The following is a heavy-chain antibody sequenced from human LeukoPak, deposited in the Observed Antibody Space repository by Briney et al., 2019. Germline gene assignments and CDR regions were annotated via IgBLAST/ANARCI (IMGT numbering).Heavy chain of an antibody. Sequence: ASVKVSCKASGYTFTTYDITWVRQATGQGLEWMGWMNPNSGDTAYAQKFQGRVAMTRDTSIGTAYMELSSLRSEDTAVYYCARGLGDYYDTSDYYYAVPAHWGQGTLVTVSS. CDR2: MNPNSGDT. D-gene: IGHD3-22*01. V-gene: IGHV1-8*01. CDR1: GYTFTTYD. CDR3: ARGLGDYYDTSDYYYAVPAH. J-gene: IGHJ4*02.